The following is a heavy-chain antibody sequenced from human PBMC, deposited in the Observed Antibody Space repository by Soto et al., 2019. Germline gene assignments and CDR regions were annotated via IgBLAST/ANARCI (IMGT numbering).Heavy chain of an antibody. V-gene: IGHV3-23*01. Sequence: AGGSLRLSCAASGFTFSSYAMSWVRQAPGKGLEWVSAISGSGGSTYYADSVKGRFTIFRDNSKNTLYLQMNSLRAEDTAVYYCAKDLYNWNYFDYWGQGTLVTVSS. J-gene: IGHJ4*02. CDR1: GFTFSSYA. D-gene: IGHD1-1*01. CDR2: ISGSGGST. CDR3: AKDLYNWNYFDY.